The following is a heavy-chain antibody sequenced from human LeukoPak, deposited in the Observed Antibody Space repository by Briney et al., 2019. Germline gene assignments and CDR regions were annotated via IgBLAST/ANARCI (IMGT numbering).Heavy chain of an antibody. CDR2: IYYSGST. J-gene: IGHJ5*02. V-gene: IGHV4-59*01. CDR3: ARVGEYCSSTSCSGGWFDP. D-gene: IGHD2-2*01. Sequence: SETLSLTCTVSGGSISSYYWSWIRQPPGKGLEWIGYIYYSGSTNYYPSLMSRVTISVDTSKNQFSLKLSSVTAADTAVYYCARVGEYCSSTSCSGGWFDPWGQGTLVTVSS. CDR1: GGSISSYY.